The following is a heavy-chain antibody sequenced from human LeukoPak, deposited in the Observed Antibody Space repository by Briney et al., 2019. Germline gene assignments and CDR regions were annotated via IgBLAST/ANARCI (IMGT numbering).Heavy chain of an antibody. CDR1: GGSISSNNW. V-gene: IGHV4-4*02. CDR2: IYHSGSP. CDR3: ARVNINNWHSCDY. Sequence: SETLSLTCAVSGGSISSNNWWGWVRQPPGEGLEWIGEIYHSGSPNYNPSLKSRVTISVDKSRNHFSLNLSSVTAADTAVYYCARVNINNWHSCDYWGQGTLVTVSS. D-gene: IGHD1-1*01. J-gene: IGHJ4*02.